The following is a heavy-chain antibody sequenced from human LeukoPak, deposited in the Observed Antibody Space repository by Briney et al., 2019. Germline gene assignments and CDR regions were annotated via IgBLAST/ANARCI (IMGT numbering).Heavy chain of an antibody. D-gene: IGHD5-12*01. V-gene: IGHV4-59*08. CDR1: GGSITSYY. J-gene: IGHJ5*02. CDR2: IYGDGST. Sequence: SETLSLTCTVSGGSITSYYWTWIRQPPGKGLEWIGFIYGDGSTKYNPSLKSRVTMSVDTSKNQFSLKLSSVTAADTAVYYCARLGGYSGYEAWFDPWGQGTLVTVSS. CDR3: ARLGGYSGYEAWFDP.